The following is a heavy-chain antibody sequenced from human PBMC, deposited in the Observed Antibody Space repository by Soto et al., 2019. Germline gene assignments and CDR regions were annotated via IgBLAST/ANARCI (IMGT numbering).Heavy chain of an antibody. J-gene: IGHJ4*02. CDR1: GFTFSSYR. CDR2: ISSSSSYI. Sequence: XGSLRLTGAASGFTFSSYRMNWVRQAPGKGLEWVSSISSSSSYIYYADSVKGRFTISRDNAKNSLYLQMNSLRAEDTAVYYCASSSGGMIKWWGQGTLVTVSS. V-gene: IGHV3-21*01. D-gene: IGHD3-16*01. CDR3: ASSSGGMIKW.